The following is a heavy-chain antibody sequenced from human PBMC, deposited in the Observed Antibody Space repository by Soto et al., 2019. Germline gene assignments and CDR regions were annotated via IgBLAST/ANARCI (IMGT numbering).Heavy chain of an antibody. V-gene: IGHV5-51*01. CDR1: GYSFTSYW. D-gene: IGHD5-12*01. Sequence: RGESLKISCKGSGYSFTSYWIGWVRQMPGKGLEWMGIIYPGDSDTRYSPSFQGQVTISADKSISTAYLQWSSLKASDTAMYYCARPPDNRDGYNYDYFDYWGQGTLVTVSS. J-gene: IGHJ4*02. CDR2: IYPGDSDT. CDR3: ARPPDNRDGYNYDYFDY.